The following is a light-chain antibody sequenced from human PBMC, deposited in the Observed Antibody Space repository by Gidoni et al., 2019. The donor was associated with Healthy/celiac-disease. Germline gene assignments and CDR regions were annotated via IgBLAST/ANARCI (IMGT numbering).Light chain of an antibody. V-gene: IGKV1-39*01. CDR3: QQSYSTPLT. CDR2: AAS. Sequence: DIQMTQSPSSLSASVGDRVTITCRASQSISSYLNWYPQKPGKAPKLLIYAASSLQSGVPSRFSGSVSGTDFTLTISSLQPEDFATYYCQQSYSTPLTFGGGTKVEIK. J-gene: IGKJ4*01. CDR1: QSISSY.